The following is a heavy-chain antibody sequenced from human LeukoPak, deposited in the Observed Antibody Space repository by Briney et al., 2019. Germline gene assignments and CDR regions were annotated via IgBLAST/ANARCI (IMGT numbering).Heavy chain of an antibody. CDR3: AKSYYYDSSGYLFLFDY. J-gene: IGHJ4*02. CDR1: GFIFSTYA. Sequence: GGSLRLSCAASGFIFSTYAMSWVRQAPGKGLEWVSAISGSGGSTYYADSVKGRFTISRDNSKNTLYLQMNSLRAEDTAVYYCAKSYYYDSSGYLFLFDYWGQGTLVTVSS. CDR2: ISGSGGST. D-gene: IGHD3-22*01. V-gene: IGHV3-23*01.